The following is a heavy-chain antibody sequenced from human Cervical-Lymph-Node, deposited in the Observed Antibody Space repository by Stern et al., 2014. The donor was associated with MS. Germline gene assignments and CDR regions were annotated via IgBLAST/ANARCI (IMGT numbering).Heavy chain of an antibody. CDR1: GGSIGSGGYY. D-gene: IGHD5-12*01. Sequence: VQLVESGPGLVKPSQTLSLTCTVSGGSIGSGGYYWSWVRQHPGEGLEWIGNIYSSGSTYYTPSLKSRVTISIDMSENQFSLNLTSVTAADTAVYFCARVPLVTTTFDSWGQGTLVTVSS. CDR3: ARVPLVTTTFDS. CDR2: IYSSGST. J-gene: IGHJ4*02. V-gene: IGHV4-31*03.